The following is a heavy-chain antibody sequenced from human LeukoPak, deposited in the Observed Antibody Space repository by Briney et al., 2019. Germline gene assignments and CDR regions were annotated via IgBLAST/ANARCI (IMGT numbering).Heavy chain of an antibody. D-gene: IGHD2/OR15-2a*01. CDR2: IHSKTDGGTS. V-gene: IGHV3-15*01. J-gene: IGHJ4*02. CDR1: GFTFSKAW. CDR3: TTVFF. Sequence: PGGSLRLSCTASGFTFSKAWMSWVRQAPGKGLEWVGRIHSKTDGGTSDYGAPVKGRFTISRDDSKNTLYLQMDSLRTEDTAMYYCTTVFFWGQGTLVTVSS.